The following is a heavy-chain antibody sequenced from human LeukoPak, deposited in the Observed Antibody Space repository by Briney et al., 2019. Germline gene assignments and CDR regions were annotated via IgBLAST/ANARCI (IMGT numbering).Heavy chain of an antibody. CDR1: GGSVSSGSYY. V-gene: IGHV4-61*01. CDR3: ATPNVDTAMVSYYGMDV. Sequence: NPSETLSLTCTVSGGSVSSGSYYSSWIRQPPGKGLEWIGYIYYSGSTNYNPSLKSRVTISVDTSKNQFSLKLSSVTAADTAVYYCATPNVDTAMVSYYGMDVWGKGTTVTVSS. J-gene: IGHJ6*04. D-gene: IGHD5-18*01. CDR2: IYYSGST.